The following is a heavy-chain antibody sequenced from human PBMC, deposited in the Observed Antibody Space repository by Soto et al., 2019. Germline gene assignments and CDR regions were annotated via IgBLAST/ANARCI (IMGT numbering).Heavy chain of an antibody. Sequence: EVQLVQSGAEVKKPGESLKISCKGSGYSFTSYWIGWVRQMPGKGLEWMGIIYPGDSDTRYSPSFQGQVTISADKSTSTAYQQWSSLEASDTAMYYCARHRSAGEDIVVVVASSFSGLLDFWGQGTLVTVSS. CDR3: ARHRSAGEDIVVVVASSFSGLLDF. D-gene: IGHD2-15*01. J-gene: IGHJ4*02. V-gene: IGHV5-51*01. CDR2: IYPGDSDT. CDR1: GYSFTSYW.